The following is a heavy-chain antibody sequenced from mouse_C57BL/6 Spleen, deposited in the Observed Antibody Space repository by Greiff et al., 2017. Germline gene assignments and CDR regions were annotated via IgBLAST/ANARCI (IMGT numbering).Heavy chain of an antibody. CDR1: GYTFTSYW. CDR2: IYPSDSET. V-gene: IGHV1-61*01. D-gene: IGHD3-2*02. Sequence: QVQLQQPGAELVRPGSSVKLSCKASGYTFTSYWMDWVKQRPGQGLEWIGNIYPSDSETHYNQKFKDKATLTVDKSSSTAYMQLSSLTSEDSAVYYCARDSSGYEGNYAMDYWGQGTSVTVSS. CDR3: ARDSSGYEGNYAMDY. J-gene: IGHJ4*01.